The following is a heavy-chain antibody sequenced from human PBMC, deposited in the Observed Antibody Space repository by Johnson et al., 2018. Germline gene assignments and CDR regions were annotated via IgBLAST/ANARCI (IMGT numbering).Heavy chain of an antibody. D-gene: IGHD2-2*01. CDR1: GFTFGDYA. CDR3: TRDLRSNGMDV. J-gene: IGHJ6*02. Sequence: EVQLVESGGGLVKXGRSLRLXCTASGFTFGDYAMSWFRQAPGKGLEWVGFIRSKAYGGTTEYAASVKGRFTISRDDSKSIAYLQMNSLKTEDTAVYYCTRDLRSNGMDVWGQGTTVTVSS. V-gene: IGHV3-49*05. CDR2: IRSKAYGGTT.